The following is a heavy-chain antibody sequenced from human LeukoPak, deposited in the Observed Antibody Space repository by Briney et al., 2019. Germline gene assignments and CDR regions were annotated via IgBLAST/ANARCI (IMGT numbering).Heavy chain of an antibody. CDR3: ARDLAVAGNL. D-gene: IGHD6-19*01. V-gene: IGHV3-74*01. J-gene: IGHJ4*02. CDR1: GFTFSSYW. CDR2: IASDGSST. Sequence: GGSLRLSCAASGFTFSSYWMNWVRQAPGKGLVWVSRIASDGSSTTYADSVKGRFSISRDNSKNTLYLQMNSLRAEDTAVYYCARDLAVAGNLWGQGTLVTVSS.